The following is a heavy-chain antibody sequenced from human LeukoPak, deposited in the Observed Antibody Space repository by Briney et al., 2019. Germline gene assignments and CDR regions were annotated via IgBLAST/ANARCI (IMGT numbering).Heavy chain of an antibody. Sequence: PGGSLRLSCAASGFTFNNYAMSWVRQAPGKGLEWVSAISGSGGSKYYADSVKGRFTISRDNAKNTLYLQMNSLRAEDTAVYYCAKASQWLAPFDYWGQGTLVTVSS. CDR2: ISGSGGSK. V-gene: IGHV3-23*01. J-gene: IGHJ4*02. D-gene: IGHD6-19*01. CDR1: GFTFNNYA. CDR3: AKASQWLAPFDY.